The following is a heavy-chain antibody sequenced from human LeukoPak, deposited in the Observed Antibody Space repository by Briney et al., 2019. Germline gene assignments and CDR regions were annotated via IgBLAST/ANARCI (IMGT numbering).Heavy chain of an antibody. V-gene: IGHV4-38-2*02. CDR2: IDKSGST. D-gene: IGHD2-2*01. CDR1: GYSISSGHY. Sequence: SETLSLTCAVSGYSISSGHYWGWLRQPPGKGLEWIGSIDKSGSTYYNPSLNSRVTISVDTSKNQFTLKLSSVTAADTAVYYCARELAMREVTRFDPWGQGTLLTVSS. CDR3: ARELAMREVTRFDP. J-gene: IGHJ5*02.